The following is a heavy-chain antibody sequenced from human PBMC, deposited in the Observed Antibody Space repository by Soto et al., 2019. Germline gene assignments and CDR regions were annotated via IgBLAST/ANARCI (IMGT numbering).Heavy chain of an antibody. V-gene: IGHV4-31*03. Sequence: SETLSLTCTVSGGSISSGGYYWSWIRQHPGKGLEWIGYIYYSGSTYYNPSLKSRVTISVDTSKNQFSLKLSSVTAADTAVYYCDGDKIGIAAAGTFWHPVYYFDYWGQGTLVTVSS. D-gene: IGHD6-13*01. J-gene: IGHJ4*02. CDR1: GGSISSGGYY. CDR3: DGDKIGIAAAGTFWHPVYYFDY. CDR2: IYYSGST.